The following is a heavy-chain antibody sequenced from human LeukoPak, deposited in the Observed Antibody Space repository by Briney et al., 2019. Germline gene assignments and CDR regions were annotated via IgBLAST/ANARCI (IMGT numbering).Heavy chain of an antibody. D-gene: IGHD5-24*01. CDR2: IYSGGST. CDR3: ARVGDGYSAFDY. J-gene: IGHJ4*02. Sequence: TGGSLRLSCAASGFTVSSNYMSWVRQAPGKGLEWVSVIYSGGSTYYADSVKGRFTISRDNSKNTLYLQMNSLRAEGTAVYYCARVGDGYSAFDYWGQGTLVTVSS. CDR1: GFTVSSNY. V-gene: IGHV3-53*01.